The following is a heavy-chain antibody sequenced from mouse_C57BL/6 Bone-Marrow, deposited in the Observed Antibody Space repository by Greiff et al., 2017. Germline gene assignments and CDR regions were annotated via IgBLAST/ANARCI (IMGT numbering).Heavy chain of an antibody. CDR1: GFTFSSYT. J-gene: IGHJ1*03. D-gene: IGHD1-1*01. Sequence: EVKLVESGGGLVKPGGSLKLSCAASGFTFSSYTMSWVRQTPEKRLQWVAAMSGGGGNTYYPDSVKGRFTISRDNDKNILYLQMSRLRSEDTALYYCSRQVTTVLATKYFDVWGTGTTVTVSS. CDR2: MSGGGGNT. CDR3: SRQVTTVLATKYFDV. V-gene: IGHV5-9*01.